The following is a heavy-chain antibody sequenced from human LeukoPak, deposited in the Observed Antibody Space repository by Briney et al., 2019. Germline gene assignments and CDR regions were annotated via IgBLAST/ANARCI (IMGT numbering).Heavy chain of an antibody. V-gene: IGHV5-51*01. CDR1: GYSFTSYW. Sequence: GESLKISCKGSGYSFTSYWIGWVRQMPGQGLEWLGIIYSRDSDTRYSPSFQGQVSISVDTSIDTAYLQWSSVKASDTAMYYCARLLAAPYYINFWGQGTLVTVSS. D-gene: IGHD6-25*01. J-gene: IGHJ4*02. CDR2: IYSRDSDT. CDR3: ARLLAAPYYINF.